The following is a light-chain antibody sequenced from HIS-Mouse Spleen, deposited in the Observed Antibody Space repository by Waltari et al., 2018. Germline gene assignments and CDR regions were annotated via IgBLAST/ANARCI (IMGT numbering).Light chain of an antibody. J-gene: IGLJ3*02. CDR3: QVWDSSSDHRV. CDR2: DDS. V-gene: IGLV3-21*02. CDR1: NIGSKS. Sequence: SYVLTQPPSVSVAPGQTARITCGGHNIGSKSVHLYQQKPGQAPVLVVYDDSDRPSGIPERFSGSNSGNTATLTISRVEAGDEADYYCQVWDSSSDHRVFGGGTKLTVL.